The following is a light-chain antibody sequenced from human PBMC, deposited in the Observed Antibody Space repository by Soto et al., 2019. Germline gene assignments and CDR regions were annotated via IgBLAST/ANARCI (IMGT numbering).Light chain of an antibody. CDR3: QQYYSTPPRLT. J-gene: IGKJ4*01. CDR2: WAS. Sequence: DIVMTQSPDSLAVSLGERATINCKSSQSVLYSSNNKNYLAWYQQKPGQPPKLLIYWASTRESGVPDRFSGRGSGTDFTLTISSLQAEDVAVYYGQQYYSTPPRLTFGGGTKVEIK. V-gene: IGKV4-1*01. CDR1: QSVLYSSNNKNY.